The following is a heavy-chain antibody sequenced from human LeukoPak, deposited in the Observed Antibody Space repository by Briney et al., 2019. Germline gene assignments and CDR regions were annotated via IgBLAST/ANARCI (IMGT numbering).Heavy chain of an antibody. CDR1: GSTFSNSA. J-gene: IGHJ3*02. V-gene: IGHV3-21*01. D-gene: IGHD4-11*01. Sequence: GGSLRLSCAASGSTFSNSAMNWVRQAPGKGLEWVSSITSGSSYAYYADSVKGRFTISRDNAKNSLHLQMNSLRTEDTALYYCARGKYTVLTANDAFDIWGQGTMVTVSS. CDR2: ITSGSSYA. CDR3: ARGKYTVLTANDAFDI.